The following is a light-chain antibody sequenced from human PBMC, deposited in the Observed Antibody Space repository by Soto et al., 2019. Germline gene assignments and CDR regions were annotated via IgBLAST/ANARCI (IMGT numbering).Light chain of an antibody. Sequence: EIVLTQSPGTLSLSPGERATLSCRASQSVSSSYLAWYQQKPGQAPRLLIYGASSRATGIPDRFSGSGSGTDFTLTISRLEPEDFAVYYCQPYGSPRTFGQGTKVDIK. CDR2: GAS. CDR3: QPYGSPRT. CDR1: QSVSSSY. J-gene: IGKJ1*01. V-gene: IGKV3-20*01.